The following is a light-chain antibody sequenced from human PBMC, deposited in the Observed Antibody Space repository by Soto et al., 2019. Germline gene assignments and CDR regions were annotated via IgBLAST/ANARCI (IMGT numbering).Light chain of an antibody. V-gene: IGLV2-14*01. Sequence: QSALTQPASVSGSPGQSITISCTGTSSDVGDYNYLSWYQHHPGKAPKLMIYEVSNRPSGVSDRFSGSKSGNTASLTISGLQAEDEAEYYCGSYTRSSSTWVFGVGTKLTVL. J-gene: IGLJ3*02. CDR3: GSYTRSSSTWV. CDR2: EVS. CDR1: SSDVGDYNY.